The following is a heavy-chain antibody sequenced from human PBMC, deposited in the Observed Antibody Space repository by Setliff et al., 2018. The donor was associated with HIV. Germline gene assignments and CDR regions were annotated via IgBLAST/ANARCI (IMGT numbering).Heavy chain of an antibody. D-gene: IGHD3-3*01. CDR2: IYYSGRT. Sequence: SETLSLTCSVSGGSISGYYWNWIRQPPGKGLEWIGCIYYSGRTTYNSSLKSRVTISLDTSKKQFSLKLNSVAAADTAVYYCARGLMSYNFWGGRNDYHYMDVWGKGTTVTVSS. CDR1: GGSISGYY. CDR3: ARGLMSYNFWGGRNDYHYMDV. J-gene: IGHJ6*03. V-gene: IGHV4-59*01.